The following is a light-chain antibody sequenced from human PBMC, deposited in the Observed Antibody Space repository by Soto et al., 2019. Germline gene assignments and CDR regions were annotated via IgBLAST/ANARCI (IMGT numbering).Light chain of an antibody. CDR1: SSDVGSYNS. V-gene: IGLV2-23*01. Sequence: QSVLTQPASVSGSPGQSIAISCTGTSSDVGSYNSVSWYQQHPGKAPKLMIYEGSKWPSGVSDRFSGSKSGNTASLTISGLQAEDEADYYCCSYAGNPYVFGTGTKLTVL. J-gene: IGLJ1*01. CDR2: EGS. CDR3: CSYAGNPYV.